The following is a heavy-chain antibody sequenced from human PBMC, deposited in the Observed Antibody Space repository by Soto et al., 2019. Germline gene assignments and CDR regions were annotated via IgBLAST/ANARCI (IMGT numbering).Heavy chain of an antibody. J-gene: IGHJ2*01. Sequence: QVQLQESGPGLVKPSQTLSLTCTVSGGSISGGVYYWSSIRQTPGKGLEWIGYIFDSGSTYYRPSVKSPVTIAVDTSKNQFALRLSSVTAADTAVYYFARDIIPLTTEWYFDLLCRGTLVTVSS. CDR1: GGSISGGVYY. CDR2: IFDSGST. CDR3: ARDIIPLTTEWYFDL. V-gene: IGHV4-30-4*01. D-gene: IGHD4-17*01.